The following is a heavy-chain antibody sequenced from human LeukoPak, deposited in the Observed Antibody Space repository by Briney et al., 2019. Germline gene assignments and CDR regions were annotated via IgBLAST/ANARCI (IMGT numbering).Heavy chain of an antibody. CDR1: GYTFSGYY. CDR3: ARADYGDDPLDY. V-gene: IGHV1-2*02. D-gene: IGHD4-17*01. Sequence: VASVKVSCKASGYTFSGYYVYWVRQAPGQGLEWMGWINPNSGGTNYAQKFQGRVTMTRDTSISTAYMELSRLRSDDTAVYYCARADYGDDPLDYWGQGPLVTVSS. J-gene: IGHJ4*02. CDR2: INPNSGGT.